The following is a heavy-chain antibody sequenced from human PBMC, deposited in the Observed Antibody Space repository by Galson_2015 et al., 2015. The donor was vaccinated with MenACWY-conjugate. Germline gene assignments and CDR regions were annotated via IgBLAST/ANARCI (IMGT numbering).Heavy chain of an antibody. CDR1: GFTFSNAW. Sequence: SLRLSCAASGFTFSNAWMSWVRQAPGKGLEWVSVIYSGGSTYYADSVKGRFTISRDNSKNTLYLQMNSLRAEDTAVYYCARGSYSSSPHWYLDLWGRGTLVTVSS. CDR2: IYSGGST. J-gene: IGHJ2*01. V-gene: IGHV3-66*01. CDR3: ARGSYSSSPHWYLDL. D-gene: IGHD6-6*01.